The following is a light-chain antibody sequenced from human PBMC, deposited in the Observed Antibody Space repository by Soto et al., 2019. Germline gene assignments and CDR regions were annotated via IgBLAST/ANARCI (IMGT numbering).Light chain of an antibody. J-gene: IGKJ1*01. CDR2: GAS. CDR3: QHYGSAPWT. V-gene: IGKV3-20*01. Sequence: EIVLTQSPGTLSLSPGERATLSCRASQSVSSSYLAWYQQKPGQAPRLLIYGASSRATGIPDRFSGSGSGTDLTLTISRLEAEDFAVYYCQHYGSAPWTFGQGTKVEIK. CDR1: QSVSSSY.